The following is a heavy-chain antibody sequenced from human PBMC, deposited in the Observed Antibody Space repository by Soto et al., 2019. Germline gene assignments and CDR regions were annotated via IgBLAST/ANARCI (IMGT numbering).Heavy chain of an antibody. CDR1: GFFISGGNY. V-gene: IGHV4-38-2*01. CDR2: IFHGGNT. D-gene: IGHD2-15*01. J-gene: IGHJ3*01. Sequence: SETLSLTCAVSGFFISGGNYWGWIRKPPGKGLEWIGSIFHGGNTYYNPSLKSRVTISVDMSKNQFSLKLNSVTAAGTAVYYCARARWYDAFDVWGQGTVVTVSS. CDR3: ARARWYDAFDV.